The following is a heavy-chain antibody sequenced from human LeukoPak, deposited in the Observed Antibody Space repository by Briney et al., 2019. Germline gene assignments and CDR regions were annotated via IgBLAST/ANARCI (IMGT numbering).Heavy chain of an antibody. J-gene: IGHJ6*02. D-gene: IGHD4-17*01. Sequence: GRSLRLSCAASGFTFSSYGMHWVRQAPGKGLEWVAVISYDGSNKYYADSVKGQFTISRDNSKNTLYLQMNSLRAEDTAVYYCAKVRGLRSVRGGYYYGMDVWGQGTTVTVSS. V-gene: IGHV3-30*18. CDR1: GFTFSSYG. CDR2: ISYDGSNK. CDR3: AKVRGLRSVRGGYYYGMDV.